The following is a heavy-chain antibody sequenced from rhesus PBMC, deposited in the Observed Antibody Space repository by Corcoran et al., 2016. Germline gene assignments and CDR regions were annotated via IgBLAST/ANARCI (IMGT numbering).Heavy chain of an antibody. Sequence: EVQLVESGGGLAKPGGSVKISCKASGYTFTDYYLHWVRPAPGNGLEGMGRVDPEVGEPIRARTFQDRVTLTAATSPDTAYRELGSLRSEDTAVFYCATGLIPTGGWGRFDVWGAGVRVTVSS. J-gene: IGHJ5-1*01. CDR3: ATGLIPTGGWGRFDV. CDR1: GYTFTDYY. CDR2: VDPEVGEP. V-gene: IGHV1-111*02. D-gene: IGHD6-37*01.